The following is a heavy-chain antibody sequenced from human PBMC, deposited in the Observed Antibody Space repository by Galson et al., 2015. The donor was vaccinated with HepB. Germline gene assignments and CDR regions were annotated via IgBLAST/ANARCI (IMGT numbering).Heavy chain of an antibody. V-gene: IGHV3-30-3*01. CDR2: ISYDGSNK. CDR3: ARDLAVYAYYYGMDV. CDR1: GFTFSSYA. Sequence: SLRLSCAASGFTFSSYAMHWVRQAPGKGLEWVAVISYDGSNKYYADSVKGRFTISRDNSKNTLYLQMNSLRAEDTAVYYCARDLAVYAYYYGMDVWGQGTTVTVSS. D-gene: IGHD2-8*02. J-gene: IGHJ6*02.